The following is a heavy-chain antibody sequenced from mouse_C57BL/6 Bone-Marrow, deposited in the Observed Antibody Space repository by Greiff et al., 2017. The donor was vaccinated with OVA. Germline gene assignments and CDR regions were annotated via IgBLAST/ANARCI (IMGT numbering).Heavy chain of an antibody. CDR2: IDPETGGT. D-gene: IGHD6-2*01. Sequence: QVQLQQSGAELVRPGASVTLSCKASGYTFTDYEMHWVKQTPVHGLEWIGAIDPETGGTAYNQKFKGKAILTADQSSSTADMELRSLPSEDSAVYYCTRIISVGWFADWGQGTLVTVSA. CDR1: GYTFTDYE. V-gene: IGHV1-15*01. CDR3: TRIISVGWFAD. J-gene: IGHJ3*01.